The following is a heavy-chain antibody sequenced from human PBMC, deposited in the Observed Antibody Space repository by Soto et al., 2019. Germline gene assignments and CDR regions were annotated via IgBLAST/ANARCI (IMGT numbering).Heavy chain of an antibody. J-gene: IGHJ4*02. D-gene: IGHD4-4*01. Sequence: SETLSLTCTVSGGSISSGGYYRSWIRQHPGKGLEWIGYIYYSGSTYYNPSLKSRVTISVDTSKNQFSLKLSSVTAADTAVYYCARFDYTWAHYFDYWGQGTLVTVSS. V-gene: IGHV4-31*03. CDR3: ARFDYTWAHYFDY. CDR2: IYYSGST. CDR1: GGSISSGGYY.